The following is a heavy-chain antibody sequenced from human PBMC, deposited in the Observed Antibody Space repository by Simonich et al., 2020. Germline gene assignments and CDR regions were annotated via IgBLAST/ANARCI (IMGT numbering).Heavy chain of an antibody. V-gene: IGHV1-2*02. J-gene: IGHJ4*02. CDR2: TKPNRGGP. Sequence: QVQLVQSGAEVKKPGASVKVSCKASGYTFTGYYMHWVRQAPGQGLEGMGTTKPNRGGPNYAQKFQGRVTMTRDTSISTAYMELSRLRSDDTAVYYCASGWDWGFSHMSDYWGQGTLVTVSS. CDR3: ASGWDWGFSHMSDY. CDR1: GYTFTGYY. D-gene: IGHD7-27*01.